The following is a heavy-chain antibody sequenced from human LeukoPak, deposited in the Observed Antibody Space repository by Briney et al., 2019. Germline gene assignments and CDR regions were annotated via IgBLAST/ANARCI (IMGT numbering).Heavy chain of an antibody. D-gene: IGHD2-2*01. V-gene: IGHV3-74*01. CDR1: GFTFTTYW. CDR3: VRSCSSNSCYGKFDS. Sequence: GGSLRLSCAASGFTFTTYWMHWVRQAPGKGLEWVSRINNDGSRINYADSVKGRFTISRDYAKNTLYLEMNSLRAEDTAVYYCVRSCSSNSCYGKFDSWGQGTLVTVSS. CDR2: INNDGSRI. J-gene: IGHJ4*02.